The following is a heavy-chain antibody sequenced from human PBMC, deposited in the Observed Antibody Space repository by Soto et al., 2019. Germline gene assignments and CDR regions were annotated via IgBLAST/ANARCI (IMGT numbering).Heavy chain of an antibody. Sequence: GESLTNSCRCSGEGFTSYGSGLVSQMPGKGVETMGIIYPGDSDTRYSPSFQGQVTISADKSISTAYLQWSSLKASDTAMYYCARHEATGYCSSTSCPTPAFDIWGQGTMVTVSS. V-gene: IGHV5-51*01. J-gene: IGHJ3*02. CDR1: GEGFTSYG. D-gene: IGHD2-2*01. CDR3: ARHEATGYCSSTSCPTPAFDI. CDR2: IYPGDSDT.